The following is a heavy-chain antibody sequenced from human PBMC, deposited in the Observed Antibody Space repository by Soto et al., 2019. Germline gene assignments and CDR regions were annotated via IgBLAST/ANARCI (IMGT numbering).Heavy chain of an antibody. Sequence: QVQLVQSGAEVKRPGASVRVSCKTSGYTFTTYFMHWVRQAPGQGFEWLGRINPTGGDTVYAQKFQGRVSVTKDTSTSTVYIELGSLTSKDTAVYYCARGSYASNVFIMDVWGQGTAVTVSS. CDR1: GYTFTTYF. CDR2: INPTGGDT. D-gene: IGHD2-2*01. V-gene: IGHV1-46*01. J-gene: IGHJ6*02. CDR3: ARGSYASNVFIMDV.